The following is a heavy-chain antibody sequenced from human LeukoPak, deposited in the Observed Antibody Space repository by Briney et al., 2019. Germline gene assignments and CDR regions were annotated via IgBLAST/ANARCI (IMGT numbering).Heavy chain of an antibody. V-gene: IGHV4-34*01. J-gene: IGHJ5*02. CDR1: GGSFGGYY. CDR3: AKDGSDGDNRGSWFDP. Sequence: SETLSLTCAVYGGSFGGYYWSWIRQPPGKGLEWIGEINHSGSTNYNPSLKSRVTISVDTSKNQFSLKLSSVTAADTAVYFCAKDGSDGDNRGSWFDPWGQGTLVTVSS. CDR2: INHSGST. D-gene: IGHD3-22*01.